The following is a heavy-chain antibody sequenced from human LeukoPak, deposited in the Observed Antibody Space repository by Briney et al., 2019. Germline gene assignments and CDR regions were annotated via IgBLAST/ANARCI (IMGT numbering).Heavy chain of an antibody. CDR2: IYYSGST. D-gene: IGHD3-22*01. CDR3: ARNYYYDSSGYYRSAFDI. CDR1: GGSFSGYY. V-gene: IGHV4-34*01. Sequence: SETLSLTCAVYGGSFSGYYWCWIRQPPAKGLEWIGSIYYSGSTYYNPSLKSRVTISVDMSKNQFSLKLSSVTAADTAVYYCARNYYYDSSGYYRSAFDIWGQGTMVTVSS. J-gene: IGHJ3*02.